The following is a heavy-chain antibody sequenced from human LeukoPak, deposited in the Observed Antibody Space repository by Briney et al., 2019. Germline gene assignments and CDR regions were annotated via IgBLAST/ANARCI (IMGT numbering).Heavy chain of an antibody. CDR1: GFTVSNSY. Sequence: GGSLRLSRAASGFTVSNSYMSWVRQAPGKGLECVSVTYSGGSTYYADSVKGRFTIFRDNSKNTLCLQMNSLRAEDTAVYYCARTMDGTFDIWGQGTMVTVSS. D-gene: IGHD3-10*01. J-gene: IGHJ3*02. CDR3: ARTMDGTFDI. CDR2: TYSGGST. V-gene: IGHV3-53*01.